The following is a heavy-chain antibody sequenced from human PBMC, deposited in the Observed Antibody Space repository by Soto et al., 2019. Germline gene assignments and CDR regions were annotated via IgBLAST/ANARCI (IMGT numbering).Heavy chain of an antibody. Sequence: PGGSLRLSCAASGFTFSSYEMNWVRQAPGKGLEWVSYISSSGSTIYYADSVKGRFTISRDNAQNSLYLQMNSLRAADTAVYYCARRFQKQGYDFWSGYYVAYFDYWGQGTLVTVSS. CDR1: GFTFSSYE. J-gene: IGHJ4*02. CDR2: ISSSGSTI. CDR3: ARRFQKQGYDFWSGYYVAYFDY. V-gene: IGHV3-48*03. D-gene: IGHD3-3*01.